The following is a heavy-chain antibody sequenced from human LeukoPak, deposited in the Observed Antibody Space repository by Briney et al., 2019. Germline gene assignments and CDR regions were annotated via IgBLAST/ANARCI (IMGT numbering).Heavy chain of an antibody. V-gene: IGHV3-48*04. D-gene: IGHD1-14*01. CDR3: ARDPRRGAEPRPNWFDP. J-gene: IGHJ5*02. CDR1: GFTFSSYS. CDR2: ISSSSTI. Sequence: PGGSLRLSCAASGFTFSSYSMNWVRQAPGKGLEWVSYISSSSTIYYADSVKGRFTISRDNAKNSLYLQMNSLRAEDTAVYYCARDPRRGAEPRPNWFDPWGQGTLVTVSS.